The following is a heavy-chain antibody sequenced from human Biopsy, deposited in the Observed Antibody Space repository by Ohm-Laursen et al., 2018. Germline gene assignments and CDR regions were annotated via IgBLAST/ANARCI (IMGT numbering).Heavy chain of an antibody. V-gene: IGHV4-31*03. CDR2: IFYSANT. Sequence: TLSLTCTVSGVSINGGCYYWNWLPHPPGRGLVWIGNIFYSANTYYNPSLKGRVTISVDTSKNQFSLKVSTVTAPDTAVYYWSRRGSSDYFPTFFDFWGQGALVTVSS. CDR1: GVSINGGCYY. J-gene: IGHJ4*02. CDR3: SRRGSSDYFPTFFDF. D-gene: IGHD2-15*01.